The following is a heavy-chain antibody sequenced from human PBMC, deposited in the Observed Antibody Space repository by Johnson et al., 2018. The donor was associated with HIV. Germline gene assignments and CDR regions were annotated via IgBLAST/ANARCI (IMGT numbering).Heavy chain of an antibody. CDR2: ISYDGSNN. Sequence: QVQLVESGGGVVQPGRSLRLSCAASGFTFSNSGMHWVRQTPGKGLEWVAVISYDGSNNSYADSVKGRVTISRENANNSLYLQMNSLRAEDTAVYYCASPERPTGTQEEAFDIWGQGTMVIVSS. V-gene: IGHV3-30*03. J-gene: IGHJ3*02. D-gene: IGHD1-1*01. CDR3: ASPERPTGTQEEAFDI. CDR1: GFTFSNSG.